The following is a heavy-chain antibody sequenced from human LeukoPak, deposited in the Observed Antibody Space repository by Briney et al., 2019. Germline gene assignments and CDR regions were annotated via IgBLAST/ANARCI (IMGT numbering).Heavy chain of an antibody. D-gene: IGHD3-10*01. CDR3: ARDRVVRGVINDY. Sequence: GALRLSCAASGFTLSSYSMNWVRQAPGEGLEWVSSISSSSSYIYYADSVKGRFTISRDNAKNSLYLQMNSLRAEDTAVYYCARDRVVRGVINDYWGQGTLVTVSS. CDR2: ISSSSSYI. CDR1: GFTLSSYS. V-gene: IGHV3-21*01. J-gene: IGHJ4*02.